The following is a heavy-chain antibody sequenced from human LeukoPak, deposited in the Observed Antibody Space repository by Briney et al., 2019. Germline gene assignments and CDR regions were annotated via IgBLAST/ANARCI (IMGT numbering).Heavy chain of an antibody. CDR1: GFTFSSYA. Sequence: PGGSLRLSCAASGFTFSSYAMHWVSQAPGKGLEWVAVISYDGSNKYYADSVKGRFTISRDNSKNTLYLQMNSVRAEDTAVYYCARDQDSSSPVMDVWGKGTTVTVPS. D-gene: IGHD6-13*01. CDR2: ISYDGSNK. V-gene: IGHV3-30-3*01. J-gene: IGHJ6*04. CDR3: ARDQDSSSPVMDV.